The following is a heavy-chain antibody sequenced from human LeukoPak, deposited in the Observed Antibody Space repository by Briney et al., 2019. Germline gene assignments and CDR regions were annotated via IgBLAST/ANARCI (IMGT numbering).Heavy chain of an antibody. CDR3: AKVLLCFGELFDP. Sequence: GGSLRLSCAASGFTFSGYAMSWVRQAPGKGLEWVSAISGSGGSTYYADSVKGRFTISKDNSKNTLYLQMNSLRAEDTAVYYCAKVLLCFGELFDPWGQGTLVTVSS. J-gene: IGHJ5*02. CDR1: GFTFSGYA. CDR2: ISGSGGST. V-gene: IGHV3-23*01. D-gene: IGHD3-10*01.